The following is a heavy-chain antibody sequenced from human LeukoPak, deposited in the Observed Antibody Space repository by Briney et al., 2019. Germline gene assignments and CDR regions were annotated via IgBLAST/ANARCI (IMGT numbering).Heavy chain of an antibody. V-gene: IGHV1-3*01. J-gene: IGHJ4*02. D-gene: IGHD2-2*01. CDR3: ARSYIVIVSAVYYDY. CDR2: INGGDGNT. CDR1: GYTFSSYA. Sequence: ASVKVSCKASGYTFSSYAIQWVRQAPGQRLEWMGWINGGDGNTKYSQKFQGRVTITRDTSASTAYMELSSLRSEDTAVYYCARSYIVIVSAVYYDYWGQGTVVTVSS.